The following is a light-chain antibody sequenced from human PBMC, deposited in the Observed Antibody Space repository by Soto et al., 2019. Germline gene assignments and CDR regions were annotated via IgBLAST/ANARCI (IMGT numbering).Light chain of an antibody. CDR3: LQYDVHPKT. CDR1: QTISGW. Sequence: DIQMTQSPSTLSASVGDTVTITCRASQTISGWLAWYQQRPGKAPNLLIFDASTLESGVPSRFSGSGSGTTFTLTISSLQSDDFATYYCLQYDVHPKTFGQGTKVDIK. V-gene: IGKV1-5*01. J-gene: IGKJ1*01. CDR2: DAS.